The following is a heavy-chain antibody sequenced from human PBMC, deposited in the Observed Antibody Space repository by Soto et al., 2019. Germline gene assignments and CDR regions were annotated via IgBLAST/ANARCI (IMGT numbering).Heavy chain of an antibody. J-gene: IGHJ6*02. CDR3: ARTPTYGSGSYYLYYGMDV. CDR1: GYTFTGYY. Sequence: ASVKVSCKASGYTFTGYYMHWVRQAPGQGLEWMGWINPNSGGTNYAQNFQGWVTMTRDTSISTAYMELSRLRSDDTAVYYCARTPTYGSGSYYLYYGMDVWGQGTTVT. D-gene: IGHD3-10*01. CDR2: INPNSGGT. V-gene: IGHV1-2*04.